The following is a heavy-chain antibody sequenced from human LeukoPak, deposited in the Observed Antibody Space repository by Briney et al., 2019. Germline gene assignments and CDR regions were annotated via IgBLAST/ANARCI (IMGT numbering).Heavy chain of an antibody. Sequence: ASVKVSCKASGYTFTHYYLHWVRQAPGQGLEWMGWINPNSGGTNYAQKFQGRVTMTRDTSISTAYMELNRLRSDDTAVYYCASEEIQLWSRNWFDPWGQGTLVTVSS. D-gene: IGHD5-18*01. V-gene: IGHV1-2*02. CDR2: INPNSGGT. CDR3: ASEEIQLWSRNWFDP. CDR1: GYTFTHYY. J-gene: IGHJ5*02.